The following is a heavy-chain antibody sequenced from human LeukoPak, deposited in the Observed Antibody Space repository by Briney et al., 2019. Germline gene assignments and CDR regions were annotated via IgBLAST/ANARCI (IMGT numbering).Heavy chain of an antibody. CDR3: ARIFIRNGYSSYFDC. J-gene: IGHJ4*02. CDR1: GFSISSGHY. D-gene: IGHD5-18*01. V-gene: IGHV4-38-2*02. CDR2: VYQSGTT. Sequence: SQTLSLTCTVSGFSISSGHYWGWVRQPPGAGLEWIGSVYQSGTTYYNPSLKSRVTTSVDMSKNQFSLRLRPVTAADTAVYYCARIFIRNGYSSYFDCWGQGTLVTVSS.